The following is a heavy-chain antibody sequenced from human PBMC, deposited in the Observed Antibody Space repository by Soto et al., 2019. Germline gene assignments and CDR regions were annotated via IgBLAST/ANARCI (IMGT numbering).Heavy chain of an antibody. V-gene: IGHV4-59*01. CDR2: TYDDGSA. J-gene: IGHJ5*02. CDR3: ARDKYCSGGSCRKNWFDP. D-gene: IGHD2-15*01. Sequence: SETLSLTCTVSGGSISSSYWSWIRQPPGKGLEWLAYTYDDGSANYNPSLKSRATISLDMSKNQFSLKLTSVTAADTAVYYCARDKYCSGGSCRKNWFDPWGQGTLVTVSS. CDR1: GGSISSSY.